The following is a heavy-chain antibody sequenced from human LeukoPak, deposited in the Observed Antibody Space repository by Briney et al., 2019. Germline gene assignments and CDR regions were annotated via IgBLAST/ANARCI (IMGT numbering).Heavy chain of an antibody. CDR1: GFTFSSYW. D-gene: IGHD3-10*01. J-gene: IGHJ4*02. V-gene: IGHV3-74*01. CDR2: INSDGSST. Sequence: GRSLRLSCAASGFTFSSYWMHWVRQAPGKGLVWVSRINSDGSSTSYADSVKGRFTISRDNAKNTLYLQMNSLRAEDTAVYYCARKLYGSGSYYWFDYWGQGTLVTVSS. CDR3: ARKLYGSGSYYWFDY.